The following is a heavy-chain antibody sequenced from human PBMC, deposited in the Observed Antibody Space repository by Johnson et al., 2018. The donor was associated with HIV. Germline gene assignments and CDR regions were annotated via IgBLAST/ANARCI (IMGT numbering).Heavy chain of an antibody. V-gene: IGHV3-49*04. CDR3: TRDGGYAFDM. Sequence: VQLMESGGGLVQPGRSLRLSCTASGFTFGDYAMSWVRQAPGKGLEWVGFIRSKAYGGTTEYAASVKGRFTISRDDSKSIAYLQMNSLKTEDTAVYYCTRDGGYAFDMWGQGTMVTVSS. J-gene: IGHJ3*02. CDR1: GFTFGDYA. D-gene: IGHD2-21*02. CDR2: IRSKAYGGTT.